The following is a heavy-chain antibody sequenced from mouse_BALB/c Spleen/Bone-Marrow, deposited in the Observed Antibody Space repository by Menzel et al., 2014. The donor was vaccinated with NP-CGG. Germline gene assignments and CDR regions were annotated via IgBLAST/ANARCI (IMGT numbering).Heavy chain of an antibody. CDR3: ARGGAHYYGRGFTY. J-gene: IGHJ3*01. CDR2: ISDGGSYT. V-gene: IGHV5-4*02. Sequence: EVKLVESGGNLVKPGGSLKLSCAASGFTFSDYYMCWVRRTPEKRLEWVATISDGGSYTYYPDSVEGRFTISRDNAKNSLYLQMNSLKSEDSAMYYCARGGAHYYGRGFTYWGQGTLVTVSA. D-gene: IGHD1-2*01. CDR1: GFTFSDYY.